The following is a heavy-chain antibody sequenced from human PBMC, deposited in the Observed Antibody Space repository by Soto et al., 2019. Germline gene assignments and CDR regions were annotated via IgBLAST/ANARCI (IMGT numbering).Heavy chain of an antibody. CDR3: ARPIVLMVYGAFDI. D-gene: IGHD2-8*01. CDR1: GAPFSSYA. J-gene: IGHJ3*02. V-gene: IGHV1-69*13. CDR2: IIPIFGTA. Sequence: SLEVSGKTSGAPFSSYAISWVRQAPGQGLEWMGGIIPIFGTANYAQKFQGRVTITADESTSTAYMELSSLRSEDTAVYYCARPIVLMVYGAFDIWG.